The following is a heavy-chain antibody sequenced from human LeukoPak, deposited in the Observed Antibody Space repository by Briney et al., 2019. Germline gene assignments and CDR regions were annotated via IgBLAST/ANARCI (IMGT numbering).Heavy chain of an antibody. V-gene: IGHV3-74*01. CDR2: INTDGSST. Sequence: PGGSLRPSCAAFGFTFSSYWMHWVRQAPGKGLVWVSRINTDGSSTSYADSVKGRFTISRDNAKNTLYLQMNSLRAEDTAVYYCARRSGDWRDAFDIWGQGTMVTVSS. D-gene: IGHD2-21*01. CDR3: ARRSGDWRDAFDI. J-gene: IGHJ3*02. CDR1: GFTFSSYW.